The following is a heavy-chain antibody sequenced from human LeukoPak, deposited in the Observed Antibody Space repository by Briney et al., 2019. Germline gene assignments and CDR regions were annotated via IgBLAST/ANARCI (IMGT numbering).Heavy chain of an antibody. D-gene: IGHD7-27*01. CDR1: GLTFSSSW. J-gene: IGHJ4*02. V-gene: IGHV3-7*03. Sequence: GGSLRLSCAVSGLTFSSSWMDWVRQAPGKGLEWVASINPDGNKKYSADSVKGRFTISRDNAENSLYLQMNSLRVEDTAVYYCAKDGGLWVSAHWGDSWGRGTLVTVSS. CDR3: AKDGGLWVSAHWGDS. CDR2: INPDGNKK.